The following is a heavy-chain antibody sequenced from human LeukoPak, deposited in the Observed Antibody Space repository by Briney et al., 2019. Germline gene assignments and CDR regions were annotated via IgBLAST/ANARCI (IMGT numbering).Heavy chain of an antibody. CDR3: ARLGYSSSWYLDY. D-gene: IGHD6-13*01. Sequence: SETLSLTCTVSGGSISSYHWSWIRQPPGKGLEWIGYIYYSGSTNYNPSLKSRVTISVDTSKNQFSLKLSSVTAADTAVYYCARLGYSSSWYLDYWGQGTLVTVSS. J-gene: IGHJ4*02. V-gene: IGHV4-59*01. CDR1: GGSISSYH. CDR2: IYYSGST.